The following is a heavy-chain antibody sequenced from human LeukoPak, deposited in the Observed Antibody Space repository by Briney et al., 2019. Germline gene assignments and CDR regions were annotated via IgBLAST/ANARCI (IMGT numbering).Heavy chain of an antibody. J-gene: IGHJ6*04. CDR1: GFTFSSYA. D-gene: IGHD1-14*01. CDR2: ISGSGGST. Sequence: PGASLRLSCAASGFTFSSYAMSWVRQAPGKGLEWVSAISGSGGSTYYADSVKGRFTISRDNSKNTLYLQMNSLRAEDTAVYYCAKDWYWEPGAGQSYYYYGMDVWGKGTTVTVSS. CDR3: AKDWYWEPGAGQSYYYYGMDV. V-gene: IGHV3-23*01.